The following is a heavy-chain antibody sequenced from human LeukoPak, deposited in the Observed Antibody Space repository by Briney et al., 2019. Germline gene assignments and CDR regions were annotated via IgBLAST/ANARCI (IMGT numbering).Heavy chain of an antibody. J-gene: IGHJ1*01. D-gene: IGHD6-13*01. CDR1: GYTFTSYG. CDR2: ISAYNGNT. CDR3: ASSYSSSWYGDEYFQH. Sequence: ASVKVSCKASGYTFTSYGIGWVRQAPGQGLEWMGWISAYNGNTNYAQKLQGRVTMTTDTSTSTAYMELRSLRSDDTAVYYCASSYSSSWYGDEYFQHWGQGTLVTVSS. V-gene: IGHV1-18*01.